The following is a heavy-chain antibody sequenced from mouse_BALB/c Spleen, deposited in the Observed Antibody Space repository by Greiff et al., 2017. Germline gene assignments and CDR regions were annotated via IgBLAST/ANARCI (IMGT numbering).Heavy chain of an antibody. CDR1: GFTFSSYT. D-gene: IGHD2-2*01. CDR3: TRDGYYFDY. CDR2: ISSGGSYT. J-gene: IGHJ2*01. V-gene: IGHV5-6-4*01. Sequence: DVMLVESGGGLVKPGGSLKLSCAASGFTFSSYTMSWVRQTPGKRLEWVATISSGGSYTYYPDSVKGRFTISRDNAKNTLYLQMSSLKSEDTAMYYCTRDGYYFDYWGQGTTLTVSS.